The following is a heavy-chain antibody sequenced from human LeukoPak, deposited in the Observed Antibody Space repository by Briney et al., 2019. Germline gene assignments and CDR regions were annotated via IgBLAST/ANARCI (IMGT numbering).Heavy chain of an antibody. CDR1: GGTFSSYA. V-gene: IGHV1-69*06. J-gene: IGHJ4*02. CDR2: IIPIFGTA. CDR3: ARDQGYSYGYEIDY. Sequence: EASVKVSCKASGGTFSSYAISWVRQAPGQGLEWMGGIIPIFGTANYAQKFQGRVTITADKSTSTAYMELSSLRSEDTAVYYCARDQGYSYGYEIDYWGQGTLVTVSS. D-gene: IGHD5-18*01.